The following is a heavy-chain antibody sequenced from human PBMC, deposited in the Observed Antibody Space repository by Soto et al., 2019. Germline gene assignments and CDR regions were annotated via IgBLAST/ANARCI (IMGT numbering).Heavy chain of an antibody. Sequence: EVNLVESGGGLVKPGGSMRVSCAASGFILSDYSMNWVRQAPGKGLEWVSSISRISEFIYYAVSVTGRFTSSRDNAKNSLYLQMTRLRAEDKAIYYCARAGVGEFRYYYYYAMDVGGQGTPATVSS. V-gene: IGHV3-21*01. CDR2: ISRISEFI. CDR1: GFILSDYS. J-gene: IGHJ6*02. D-gene: IGHD3-10*01. CDR3: ARAGVGEFRYYYYYAMDV.